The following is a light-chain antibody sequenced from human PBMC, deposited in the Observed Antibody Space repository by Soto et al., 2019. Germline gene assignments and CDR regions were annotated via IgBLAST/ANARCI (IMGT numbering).Light chain of an antibody. CDR2: KAS. J-gene: IGKJ2*01. CDR3: QQYNDSFPYT. V-gene: IGKV1-5*03. CDR1: QSISSW. Sequence: IQMTQSPSTLSACVGDRVTITCRASQSISSWLAWYQQKPGTAPKLLIYKASTLESGVPSRFSGIRSGTEFTLTVSSLQPDDFATYYCQQYNDSFPYTFGQGTKVDIK.